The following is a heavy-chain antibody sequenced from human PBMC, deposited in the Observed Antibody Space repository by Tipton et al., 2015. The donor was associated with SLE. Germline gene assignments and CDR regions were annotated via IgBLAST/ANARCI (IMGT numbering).Heavy chain of an antibody. D-gene: IGHD3-3*01. V-gene: IGHV4-59*08. J-gene: IGHJ3*02. CDR2: IYYSGST. Sequence: TLSLTCTVSGGSISSYYWSWIRQPPGKGLEWIGYIYYSGSTYYNPSLKSRVTISVDTSKDQFSLKLSSVTAADTAVYYCARHGAYYDFWSGPNGAFDIWGQGTMVTVSS. CDR1: GGSISSYY. CDR3: ARHGAYYDFWSGPNGAFDI.